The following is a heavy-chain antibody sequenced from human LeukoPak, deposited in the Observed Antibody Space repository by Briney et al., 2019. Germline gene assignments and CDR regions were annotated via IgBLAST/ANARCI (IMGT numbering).Heavy chain of an antibody. V-gene: IGHV1-8*01. D-gene: IGHD3-16*01. CDR3: ARGRGRDYYMDV. J-gene: IGHJ6*03. Sequence: ASVKVSCKASGYTFTSYDINWVRQATGQGLEWMGWMNPNSGNTGYAQKFQGRVTITRNTSISTAYMELSSLRSEDTAVYYCARGRGRDYYMDVWGKGTTVTVSS. CDR2: MNPNSGNT. CDR1: GYTFTSYD.